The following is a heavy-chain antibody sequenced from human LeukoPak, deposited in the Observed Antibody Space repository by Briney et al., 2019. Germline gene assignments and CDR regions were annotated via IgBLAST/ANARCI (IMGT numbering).Heavy chain of an antibody. CDR3: ARGRYYYDSSGYPYNWFDS. CDR2: IYHGGST. D-gene: IGHD3-22*01. V-gene: IGHV4-59*01. J-gene: IGHJ5*01. CDR1: RGSISSYY. Sequence: SETLSLTCIVSRGSISSYYWSWIRQPPGKGLEWIGYIYHGGSTNYNPSLKSRVTISGDTSKNKFFLNLSSVTAADTAMYYCARGRYYYDSSGYPYNWFDSWGQGTLVTVSS.